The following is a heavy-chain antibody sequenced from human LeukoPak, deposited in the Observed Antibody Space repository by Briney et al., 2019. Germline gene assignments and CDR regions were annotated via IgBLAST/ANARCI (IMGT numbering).Heavy chain of an antibody. Sequence: GRSLRLSCAASGFTFSSYAMHWVRQAPGKGLEWVAVISYDGSNKYYADSMKGRFTISRDNSKNTLYLQMNSLRAEDTAVYYCARAHRAYYGSGSYGYWGPGTLVTVSS. J-gene: IGHJ4*02. CDR3: ARAHRAYYGSGSYGY. CDR2: ISYDGSNK. V-gene: IGHV3-30*04. CDR1: GFTFSSYA. D-gene: IGHD3-10*01.